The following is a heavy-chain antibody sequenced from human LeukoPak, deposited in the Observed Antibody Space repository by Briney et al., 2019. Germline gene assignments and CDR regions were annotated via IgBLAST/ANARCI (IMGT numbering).Heavy chain of an antibody. Sequence: SVKVSCKASGGTFSSYTISWVRQAPGQGLEWMGRIIPILGIANYAQKLQGRVTITADKSTSTAYMELSSLRSEDTAVYYCARGGGPYCGGDCYRDWGQGTLVTVSS. CDR1: GGTFSSYT. CDR2: IIPILGIA. CDR3: ARGGGPYCGGDCYRD. J-gene: IGHJ4*02. V-gene: IGHV1-69*02. D-gene: IGHD2-21*01.